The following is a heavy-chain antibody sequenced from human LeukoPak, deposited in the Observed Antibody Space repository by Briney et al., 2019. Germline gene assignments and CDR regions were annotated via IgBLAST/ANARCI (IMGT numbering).Heavy chain of an antibody. V-gene: IGHV3-30*18. CDR3: ANTYYYDTAGAFDI. CDR2: ISCDGSNK. CDR1: GFTFSSYG. D-gene: IGHD3-22*01. J-gene: IGHJ3*02. Sequence: GGSLRLSCAASGFTFSSYGMHWVRQAPGKGLEWVAVISCDGSNKYYADSVKGRFTISRDNSKNTLYLQMNSLRAEDTAVYYCANTYYYDTAGAFDIWGQGTMVTVSS.